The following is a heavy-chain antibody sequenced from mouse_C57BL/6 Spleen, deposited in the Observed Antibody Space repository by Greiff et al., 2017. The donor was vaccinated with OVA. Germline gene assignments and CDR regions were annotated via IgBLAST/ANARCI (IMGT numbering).Heavy chain of an antibody. CDR1: GYKFPDYE. J-gene: IGHJ3*01. D-gene: IGHD2-3*01. CDR2: LDPETGGT. CDR3: TRGGGWSRGFAY. V-gene: IGHV1-15*01. Sequence: VQLQQSGAELVRPGASVTLSCKASGYKFPDYEMHWVKQTPVHGLEWIGALDPETGGTAYNQTFKGKAILTADKSSSTAYMELRSLTAEDSVDYYCTRGGGWSRGFAYWGQGTLVTVSA.